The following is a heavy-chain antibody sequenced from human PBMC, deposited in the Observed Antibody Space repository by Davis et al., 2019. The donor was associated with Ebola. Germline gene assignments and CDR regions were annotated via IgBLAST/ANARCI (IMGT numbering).Heavy chain of an antibody. CDR2: INAGNGNT. CDR3: ARLFYGDIDY. V-gene: IGHV1-3*01. Sequence: ASAQVSSNASSYTFTSCSMHCVRQAPAQKLVWLGWINAGNGNTKYSPKFQGRVTITRDTSASTAYMELSSMRSEDTAVYYSARLFYGDIDYWGQGTLVTVSS. J-gene: IGHJ4*02. CDR1: SYTFTSCS. D-gene: IGHD3-3*01.